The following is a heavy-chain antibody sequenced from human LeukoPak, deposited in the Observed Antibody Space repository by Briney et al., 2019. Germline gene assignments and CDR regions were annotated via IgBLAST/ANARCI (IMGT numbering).Heavy chain of an antibody. CDR1: GFTFSSYW. J-gene: IGHJ4*02. Sequence: GGSLRLSCAASGFTFSSYWMSWVRQAPGKGLEWVANIKQDGSEKYYVDSVKGRFTISRDNAKNSLYLQMNSLRAEDTALYYCAREEYSSGWYFFDYWGQGTLVTVSS. CDR2: IKQDGSEK. CDR3: AREEYSSGWYFFDY. D-gene: IGHD6-19*01. V-gene: IGHV3-7*03.